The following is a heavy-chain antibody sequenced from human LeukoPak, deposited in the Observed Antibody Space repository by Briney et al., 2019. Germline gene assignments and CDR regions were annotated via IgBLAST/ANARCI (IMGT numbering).Heavy chain of an antibody. V-gene: IGHV3-7*01. J-gene: IGHJ4*02. Sequence: GGSLRLSCAASGFTFSSYWMSWVRQAPGKGLEGVANIKQDGSEKYYVNSVKGRFTISRDNAKNSLYLQMNNLRAEDTAVYYCANDGGAARADYWGQGTLVTVSS. CDR2: IKQDGSEK. CDR1: GFTFSSYW. D-gene: IGHD6-6*01. CDR3: ANDGGAARADY.